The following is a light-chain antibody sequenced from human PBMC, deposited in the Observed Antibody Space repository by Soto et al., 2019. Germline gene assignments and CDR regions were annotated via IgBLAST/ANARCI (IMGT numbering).Light chain of an antibody. Sequence: QSVPSPLAAGSGTPGQSITISCTGTCSNVRGYNYVSWYQQHPGKAPQLMIDEVSNRPSGVSNRFSGSKSGNTASLTISGLQAEDEADYYCSSYTSSSTLDYVFGTGTKVTVL. CDR1: CSNVRGYNY. CDR3: SSYTSSSTLDYV. V-gene: IGLV2-14*01. J-gene: IGLJ1*01. CDR2: EVS.